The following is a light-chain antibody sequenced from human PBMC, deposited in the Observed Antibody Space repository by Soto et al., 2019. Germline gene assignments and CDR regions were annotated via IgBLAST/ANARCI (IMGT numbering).Light chain of an antibody. J-gene: IGLJ1*01. V-gene: IGLV2-14*01. CDR1: SSDVGGYNY. CDR2: DVS. CDR3: SSSPSSSTYV. Sequence: QSVLTQPASVSGSPGQSITISCTGTSSDVGGYNYVSWYQQHPGKAPKLMIYDVSNRPSGVSNRFSGSKSGNTASLTISGLQADDEADYYCSSSPSSSTYVFGTGTKVTV.